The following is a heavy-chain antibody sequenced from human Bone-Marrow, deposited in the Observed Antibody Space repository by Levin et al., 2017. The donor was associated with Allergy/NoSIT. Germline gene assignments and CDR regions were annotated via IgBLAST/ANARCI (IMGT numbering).Heavy chain of an antibody. CDR2: ISVTGTYI. Sequence: ETLSLTCTVSGASISSGGYYWSWIRQTPGKGLEWVSSISVTGTYIYYADSVKGRFTISRDNTKNSLYLRLNSLRAEDTALYFCARDPMTCSGGGCYHFDYWGRGALVTVSS. V-gene: IGHV3-21*01. CDR1: GASISSGGYY. CDR3: ARDPMTCSGGGCYHFDY. D-gene: IGHD2-15*01. J-gene: IGHJ4*02.